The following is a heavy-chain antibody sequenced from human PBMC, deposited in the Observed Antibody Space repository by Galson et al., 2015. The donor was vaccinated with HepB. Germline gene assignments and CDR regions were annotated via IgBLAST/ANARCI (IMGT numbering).Heavy chain of an antibody. CDR3: AGNPARDCYNIGY. J-gene: IGHJ4*02. V-gene: IGHV5-51*03. D-gene: IGHD5-24*01. Sequence: QSGEEVKKPGESLKISCKGSGYSFTSYWIGWVRQMLGKGLEWMGMIYPGDSDTRYSPSFQGQVTISADKTISTTSLQWSSLKASDTAMYYCAGNPARDCYNIGYWGQGTLVTVSS. CDR1: GYSFTSYW. CDR2: IYPGDSDT.